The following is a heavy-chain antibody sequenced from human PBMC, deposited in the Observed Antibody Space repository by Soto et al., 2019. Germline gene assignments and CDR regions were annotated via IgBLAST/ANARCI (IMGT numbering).Heavy chain of an antibody. Sequence: SETLSLTCTVSNFSVLTSIYYWAWIRQPPGKGLEWVGTVYYTGTTYYNPSLQSRVTISIDTSKDQFSLNLNSVTAADTAVYYCARNWNLALVPAAYFDSWGQGTLVTVSS. D-gene: IGHD2-2*01. CDR2: VYYTGTT. CDR1: NFSVLTSIYY. J-gene: IGHJ4*02. V-gene: IGHV4-39*01. CDR3: ARNWNLALVPAAYFDS.